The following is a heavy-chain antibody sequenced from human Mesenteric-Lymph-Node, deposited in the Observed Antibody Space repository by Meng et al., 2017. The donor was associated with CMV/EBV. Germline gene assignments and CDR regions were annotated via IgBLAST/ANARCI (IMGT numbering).Heavy chain of an antibody. V-gene: IGHV4-31*03. CDR3: ARGSGRYSPFDY. Sequence: CTVSGGSISSGGHYWSWIRQHPGRRLEWIGYIHYRGNTYYSPSLKSRVTISVDTSKNQFSLKLSSVTAADTAVYYCARGSGRYSPFDYWGQGTLVTVSS. D-gene: IGHD1-26*01. J-gene: IGHJ4*02. CDR1: GGSISSGGHY. CDR2: IHYRGNT.